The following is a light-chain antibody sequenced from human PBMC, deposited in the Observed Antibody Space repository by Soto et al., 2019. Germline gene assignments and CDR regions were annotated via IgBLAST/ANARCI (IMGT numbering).Light chain of an antibody. CDR1: HSVDTW. Sequence: DLPMTQSPSTLSASVGDRVTITCRASHSVDTWLAWYQQKPGKAPKLLIYKASNLVSGVPSRFSGSGSGTEFTLTISSLQPDDFATYYCQQYVGFPYTFGQGTKLEIK. CDR2: KAS. J-gene: IGKJ2*01. CDR3: QQYVGFPYT. V-gene: IGKV1-5*03.